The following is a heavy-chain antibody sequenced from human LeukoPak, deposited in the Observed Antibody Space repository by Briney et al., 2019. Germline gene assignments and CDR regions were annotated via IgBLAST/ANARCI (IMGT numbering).Heavy chain of an antibody. Sequence: GGSLRLSCAASGFTFSSYGMHWVRQAPGKGLEWVAVISYDGSNKYYADSVKGRFTISRDNSKNTLYLQMGSLRAEDMAVYYCARDSITIFGVVMGYMDVWGKGTTVTVSS. V-gene: IGHV3-30*03. CDR1: GFTFSSYG. CDR2: ISYDGSNK. D-gene: IGHD3-3*01. CDR3: ARDSITIFGVVMGYMDV. J-gene: IGHJ6*03.